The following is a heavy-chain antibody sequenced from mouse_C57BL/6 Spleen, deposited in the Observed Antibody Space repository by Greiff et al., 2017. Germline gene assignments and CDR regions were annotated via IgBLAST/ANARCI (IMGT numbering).Heavy chain of an antibody. J-gene: IGHJ4*01. CDR3: ARSNYDGYAMDY. V-gene: IGHV1-61*01. CDR2: IYPSDSET. CDR1: GYTFTSYW. Sequence: VQLQQPGAELVRPGSSVKLSCKASGYTFTSYWMDWVKQRPGQGLEWIGNIYPSDSETHYNQKFKDKATLTVDKSSSTAYMQLSSLTSEDSAVXYCARSNYDGYAMDYWGQGTSVTVSS. D-gene: IGHD2-4*01.